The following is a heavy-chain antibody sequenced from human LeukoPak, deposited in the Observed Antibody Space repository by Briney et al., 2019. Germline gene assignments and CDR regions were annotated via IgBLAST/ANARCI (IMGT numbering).Heavy chain of an antibody. CDR3: ARESGGSYYIDY. CDR1: GFTFSSYW. J-gene: IGHJ4*02. V-gene: IGHV3-74*01. D-gene: IGHD1-26*01. CDR2: INSDGSST. Sequence: GGSLRLSCAASGFTFSSYWMHWVRQAPGKGLVWVSRINSDGSSTRYADSVKGRFTISRDNAKNTLYLQMNSLRAEDTAVYYCARESGGSYYIDYWGQGTLVTVSS.